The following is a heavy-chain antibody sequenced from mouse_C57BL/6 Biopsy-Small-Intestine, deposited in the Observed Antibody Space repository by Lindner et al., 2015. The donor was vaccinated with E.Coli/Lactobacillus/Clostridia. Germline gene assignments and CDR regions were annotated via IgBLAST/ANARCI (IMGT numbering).Heavy chain of an antibody. J-gene: IGHJ2*01. CDR2: FYPGSGSI. V-gene: IGHV1-62-2*01. CDR3: ARHEEGIYYGNFYFDY. CDR1: GYTFTEYT. Sequence: VQLQESGAALVKPGASVKLSCKASGYTFTEYTIHWVKQRSGQGLEWIGWFYPGSGSIKYNEKFKDKATLTADKSSSTVYMELSRLTSEDSAVYFCARHEEGIYYGNFYFDYWGQGTTLTVSS. D-gene: IGHD2-1*01.